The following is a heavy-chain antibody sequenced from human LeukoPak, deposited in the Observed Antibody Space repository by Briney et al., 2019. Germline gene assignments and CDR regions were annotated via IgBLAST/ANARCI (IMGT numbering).Heavy chain of an antibody. CDR3: ARGDPTVTTKQNFDY. Sequence: GGSLRLSCAASGFSFSNYDMHWVRQAPGKGLEWVAVVWYDGSNKYYADSVKGRFTISRDNSKNTLYLQMNSLRVEDTAVYYCARGDPTVTTKQNFDYWGQGTLVTVSS. V-gene: IGHV3-33*01. J-gene: IGHJ4*02. D-gene: IGHD4-17*01. CDR2: VWYDGSNK. CDR1: GFSFSNYD.